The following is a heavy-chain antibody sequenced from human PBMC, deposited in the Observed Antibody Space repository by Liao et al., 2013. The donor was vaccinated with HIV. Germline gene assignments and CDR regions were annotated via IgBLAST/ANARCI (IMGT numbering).Heavy chain of an antibody. CDR1: GGSISSYY. CDR2: IYYSGST. V-gene: IGHV4-59*08. D-gene: IGHD3-3*02. CDR3: ARAFMDGAFGVPGYYFDY. Sequence: QLQLQESGPGLVKPSETLSLTCTVSGGSISSYYWSWIRQPPGKGLEWIGYIYYSGSTNYNPSLKSRVTISVDTSKNQFSLKLSSVTAADTAVYYCARAFMDGAFGVPGYYFDYWGQGTLVTVSS. J-gene: IGHJ4*02.